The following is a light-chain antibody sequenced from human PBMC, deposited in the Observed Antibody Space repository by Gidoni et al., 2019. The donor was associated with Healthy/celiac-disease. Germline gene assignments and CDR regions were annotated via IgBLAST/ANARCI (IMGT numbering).Light chain of an antibody. V-gene: IGKV2-28*01. CDR3: MQALQTPIT. CDR2: LGS. Sequence: DIVMTQSPLSLPVTPGEPASISCRSSQSLLHSNGYNYLDWYLQKPGQSPKLLIYLGSNRASGVPDRCSGSGSGTDFTLKISRVEAEDVGVYYCMQALQTPITFGQGTRLEIK. J-gene: IGKJ5*01. CDR1: QSLLHSNGYNY.